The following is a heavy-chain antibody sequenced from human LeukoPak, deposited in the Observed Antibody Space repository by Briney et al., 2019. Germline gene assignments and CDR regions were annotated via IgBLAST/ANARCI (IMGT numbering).Heavy chain of an antibody. Sequence: SETLSLTCTVSGGSISSYYWSWIRQPPGKGLEWIGYIYYSGSTNYNPSLKSRVTISVDTSKNQFSLKLSSVTAADTAVYYCARRTRDYSSGWYYFDYWGQGTLVTVSS. J-gene: IGHJ4*02. CDR1: GGSISSYY. CDR2: IYYSGST. V-gene: IGHV4-59*08. CDR3: ARRTRDYSSGWYYFDY. D-gene: IGHD6-19*01.